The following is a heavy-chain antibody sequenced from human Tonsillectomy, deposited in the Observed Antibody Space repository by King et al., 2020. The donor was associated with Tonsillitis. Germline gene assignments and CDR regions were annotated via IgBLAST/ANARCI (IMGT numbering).Heavy chain of an antibody. CDR3: AKGFFGSWGFDH. CDR1: GFTFDDYA. J-gene: IGHJ4*02. Sequence: VQLVESGGGLVQPGRSLRLSCAASGFTFDDYAMHWVRPAPGRGLAWVSGLSVNSGSIGYADSVKGRFTISRDNAQNSLYLQMNSLRPGDTALYYFAKGFFGSWGFDHWGQGTLVTVSS. D-gene: IGHD1-26*01. V-gene: IGHV3-9*01. CDR2: LSVNSGSI.